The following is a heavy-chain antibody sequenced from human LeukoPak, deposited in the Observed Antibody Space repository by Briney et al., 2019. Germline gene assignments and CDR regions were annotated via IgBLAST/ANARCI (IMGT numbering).Heavy chain of an antibody. CDR2: IYPGDSDT. Sequence: GESLKISCKGSGYSFTSYWISWVRQMPGKGLEWMGIIYPGDSDTRYSPSFQGQVTISADKSISTAYLQWSSLKASDTAMYYCARLVGIATIHPLYFDYWGQGTLVTVSS. J-gene: IGHJ4*02. D-gene: IGHD2-21*01. CDR3: ARLVGIATIHPLYFDY. V-gene: IGHV5-51*01. CDR1: GYSFTSYW.